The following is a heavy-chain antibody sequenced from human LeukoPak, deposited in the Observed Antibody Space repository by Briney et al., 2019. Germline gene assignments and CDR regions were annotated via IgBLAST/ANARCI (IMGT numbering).Heavy chain of an antibody. V-gene: IGHV3-7*03. CDR3: ASYPTPGIAAAGTFYY. CDR1: GFIFTDYW. D-gene: IGHD6-13*01. J-gene: IGHJ4*02. CDR2: IKQDGNEK. Sequence: GGSLRPSCAASGFIFTDYWMSWVRQAPGKGLEWVANIKQDGNEKNYVDSVRGRFTISRDNAKNSLYLQMNSLRADDTAVYYCASYPTPGIAAAGTFYYWGQGTLVTVSS.